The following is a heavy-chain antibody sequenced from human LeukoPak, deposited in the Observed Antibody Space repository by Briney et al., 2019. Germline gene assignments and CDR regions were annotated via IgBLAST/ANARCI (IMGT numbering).Heavy chain of an antibody. CDR1: GGSISSYY. CDR3: ARVEQLPSYYGMDV. V-gene: IGHV4-59*08. Sequence: PSETLSLTCTVPGGSISSYYWSWIRQPPGKGLDWIGYIYYSGSTNYNPSLKSRVTISVDTSKNQFSLKLSSVTAADTAVYYCARVEQLPSYYGMDVWGQGTTVTVSS. CDR2: IYYSGST. J-gene: IGHJ6*02. D-gene: IGHD1/OR15-1a*01.